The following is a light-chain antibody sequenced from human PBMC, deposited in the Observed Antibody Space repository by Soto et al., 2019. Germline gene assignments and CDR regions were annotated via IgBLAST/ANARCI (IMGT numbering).Light chain of an antibody. Sequence: SYVLTQPPSVSVAPRQTASITCGGNDIGSNSVHWYQQKPGQAPVLVVYADSDRPSGIPDRFSGSNSGNTATLTISGVEDGDEADYYCQVWDTSSDHVVFGGGTKVTVL. V-gene: IGLV3-21*02. CDR1: DIGSNS. J-gene: IGLJ2*01. CDR2: ADS. CDR3: QVWDTSSDHVV.